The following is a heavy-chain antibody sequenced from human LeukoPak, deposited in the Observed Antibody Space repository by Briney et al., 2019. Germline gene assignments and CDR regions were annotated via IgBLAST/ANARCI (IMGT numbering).Heavy chain of an antibody. J-gene: IGHJ5*02. V-gene: IGHV3-11*04. CDR3: ARDTRDGSGTYYNNWFDP. CDR2: ITSSGSTV. CDR1: GFTFSDYY. D-gene: IGHD3-10*01. Sequence: GGSLRLSCAASGFTFSDYYMSWIRQAPGKGLGWVSFITSSGSTVYYADSVKGRFTISRDNAKNSLYLQMNSLRAEDTAVYYCARDTRDGSGTYYNNWFDPWGQGTLVTVSS.